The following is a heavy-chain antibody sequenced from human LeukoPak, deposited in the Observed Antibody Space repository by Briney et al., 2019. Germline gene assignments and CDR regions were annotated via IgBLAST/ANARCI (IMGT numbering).Heavy chain of an antibody. V-gene: IGHV4-59*01. CDR1: GGSISSYY. CDR2: IYYSGST. CDR3: ARRDSSSWSFDY. J-gene: IGHJ4*02. D-gene: IGHD6-13*01. Sequence: SETLSLTCTVSGGSISSYYWTWIRQPPGKGLEWIGYIYYSGSTNHNPSLKSRVTISVDTSKNQLSLKLSSVTAADTAVYYCARRDSSSWSFDYWGQGTLVTVSS.